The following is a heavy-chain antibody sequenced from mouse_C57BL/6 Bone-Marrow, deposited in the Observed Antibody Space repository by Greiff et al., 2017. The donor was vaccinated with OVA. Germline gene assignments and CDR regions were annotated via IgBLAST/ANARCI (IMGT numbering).Heavy chain of an antibody. Sequence: QVQLKESGAELVKPGASVKMSCKASGYTFTSYWITWVKQRPGQGLEWIGDIYPGSGSTNYNEKFKSKATLTVDTSSSTAYMQLSSLTSEDSAVYYCARFTTVVARFDYWGQGTTLTVSS. V-gene: IGHV1-55*01. D-gene: IGHD1-1*01. CDR3: ARFTTVVARFDY. CDR2: IYPGSGST. J-gene: IGHJ2*01. CDR1: GYTFTSYW.